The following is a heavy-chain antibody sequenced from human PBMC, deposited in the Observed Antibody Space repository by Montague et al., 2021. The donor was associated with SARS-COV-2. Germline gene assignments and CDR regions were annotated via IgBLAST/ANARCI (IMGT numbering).Heavy chain of an antibody. J-gene: IGHJ4*02. Sequence: PLRLSCAASGFTFGGYGIHWVRQAPGKGLEGVAVVRDGDGSRPNYADSVKARFTVSRDNSRNTVYLQMDSQRGEDTAVYYCARDADTSRHFCIFDQWGQGTLVTVSS. D-gene: IGHD3-22*01. CDR1: GFTFGGYG. V-gene: IGHV3-33*01. CDR3: ARDADTSRHFCIFDQ. CDR2: VRDGDGSRP.